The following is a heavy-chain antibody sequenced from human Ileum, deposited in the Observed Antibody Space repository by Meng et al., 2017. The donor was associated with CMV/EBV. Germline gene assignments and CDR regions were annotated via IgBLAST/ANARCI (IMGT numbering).Heavy chain of an antibody. CDR1: GGSISTYY. CDR2: IYTGGNT. CDR3: ARASGFRGAKFDY. V-gene: IGHV4-4*07. J-gene: IGHJ4*02. Sequence: QVHRHGSGPGLRQPSAPLSRTCTVPGGSISTYYWTWIRQPAGKGLEWIGHIYTGGNTNYNPSLKSRVTMSVDTSQTQFSLRLSSVTAADTAVYYCARASGFRGAKFDYWGQGILVTVSS. D-gene: IGHD3-10*01.